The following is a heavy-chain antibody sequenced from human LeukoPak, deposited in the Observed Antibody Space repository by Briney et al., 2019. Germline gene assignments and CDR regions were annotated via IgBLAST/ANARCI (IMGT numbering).Heavy chain of an antibody. V-gene: IGHV4-39*07. CDR3: ARGTYYDILTGYPTYYFDY. D-gene: IGHD3-9*01. CDR1: GGSISSSSYY. J-gene: IGHJ4*02. Sequence: SETLSLTCTVSGGSISSSSYYWGWIRQPPGKGLEWIGSIYYSGSTYYNPSLKSRVTISVDTSKNQFSLKLSSVTAADTAVYYCARGTYYDILTGYPTYYFDYWGQGTLVTVSS. CDR2: IYYSGST.